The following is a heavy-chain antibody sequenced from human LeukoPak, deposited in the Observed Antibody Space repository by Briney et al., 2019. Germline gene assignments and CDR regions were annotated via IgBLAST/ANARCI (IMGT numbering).Heavy chain of an antibody. V-gene: IGHV4-38-2*02. Sequence: KPSETLSLTCTVSGYSISSGYYWGWIRQPPGKGLEWIGEINHSGSTNYNPSLKSRVTISVDTSKNQFSLKLSSVTAADTAVYYCARDGSIVGATNWFDSWGQGTLVTVSS. CDR3: ARDGSIVGATNWFDS. CDR1: GYSISSGYY. D-gene: IGHD1-26*01. CDR2: INHSGST. J-gene: IGHJ5*01.